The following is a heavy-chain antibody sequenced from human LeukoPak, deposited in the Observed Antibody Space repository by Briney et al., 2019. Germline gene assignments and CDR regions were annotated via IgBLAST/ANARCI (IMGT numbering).Heavy chain of an antibody. CDR3: ARRVTIFNP. V-gene: IGHV4-30-4*01. CDR1: GGSISSGDYY. J-gene: IGHJ5*02. CDR2: INHSGST. D-gene: IGHD2-21*02. Sequence: SQTLSLTCTVSGGSISSGDYYWSWIRQPPGKGLEWIGEINHSGSTNYNPSLKSRVTISVDTSKNQFSLKLSSVTAVDTAVYYCARRVTIFNPWGQGTLVTVSS.